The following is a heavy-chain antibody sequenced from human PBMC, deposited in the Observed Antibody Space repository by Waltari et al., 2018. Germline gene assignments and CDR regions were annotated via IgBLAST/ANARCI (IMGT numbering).Heavy chain of an antibody. V-gene: IGHV3-53*01. CDR1: GLTVSANF. CDR2: LDPGDTI. Sequence: EVQLVESGGLLMQPGGSLRLSCAASGLTVSANFMTWVRQAPGKGLEWVSILDPGDTIYDADSVKGRFTISRDNSKNTLYLQMNSLRVEDTAVYYCARWLLSERKGIDVWGQGTTVTVSS. CDR3: ARWLLSERKGIDV. D-gene: IGHD3-3*01. J-gene: IGHJ6*02.